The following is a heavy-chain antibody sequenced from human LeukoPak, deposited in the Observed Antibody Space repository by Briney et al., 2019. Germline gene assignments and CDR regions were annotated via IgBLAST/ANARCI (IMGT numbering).Heavy chain of an antibody. Sequence: GGSLRLSCAASGFTFSSYEMKWVRQAPGKGLEWVSYISSSGRTIYYADSVKGRFTISRDNAKNSLYLQMDSLRAEDTAVYYCATSDSSSWYSIDYWGQGTLVTVSS. CDR3: ATSDSSSWYSIDY. CDR1: GFTFSSYE. J-gene: IGHJ4*02. D-gene: IGHD6-13*01. CDR2: ISSSGRTI. V-gene: IGHV3-48*03.